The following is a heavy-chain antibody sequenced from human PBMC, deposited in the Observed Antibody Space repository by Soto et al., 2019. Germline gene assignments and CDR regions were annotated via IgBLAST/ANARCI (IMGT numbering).Heavy chain of an antibody. Sequence: GGSLRLSCAASGFTFSSYAMHWVRQAPGKGLEWVAVISYDGSNKYYADSVKGRFTISRDNSKNTLYLQMNSLRAEDTAVYYCARDKGGSSWTYYYYYGMDVWGRGTTVTVSS. V-gene: IGHV3-30-3*01. CDR2: ISYDGSNK. D-gene: IGHD6-13*01. CDR1: GFTFSSYA. J-gene: IGHJ6*02. CDR3: ARDKGGSSWTYYYYYGMDV.